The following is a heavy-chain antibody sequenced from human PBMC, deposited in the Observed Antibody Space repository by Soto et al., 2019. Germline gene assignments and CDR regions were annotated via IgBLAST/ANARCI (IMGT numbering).Heavy chain of an antibody. J-gene: IGHJ6*02. CDR3: ASQGLYYYGLDV. V-gene: IGHV3-74*01. CDR1: GFPFSTYW. CDR2: INNDGSTT. Sequence: GGSLRLSCAASGFPFSTYWMHWVRRAPGKGPVWVSRINNDGSTTRYADSVKGRFTISRDNAKNTLYLQMNSLRAEDTAVYYCASQGLYYYGLDVWGQGTTVTVSS.